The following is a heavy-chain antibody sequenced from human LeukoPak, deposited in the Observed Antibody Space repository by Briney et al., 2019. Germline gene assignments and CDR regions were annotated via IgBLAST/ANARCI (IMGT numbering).Heavy chain of an antibody. Sequence: ASVKVSCKASGYTFTGYYMHWVRQAPGQGLEWMGWISPNSGGTNYAQKFQGWVTMTRDTSISTAYMELSRLRSDDTAVYYCARDGDLGVPAAWAGDNRFDPWGQGTLVTVSS. J-gene: IGHJ5*02. D-gene: IGHD2-2*01. V-gene: IGHV1-2*04. CDR2: ISPNSGGT. CDR1: GYTFTGYY. CDR3: ARDGDLGVPAAWAGDNRFDP.